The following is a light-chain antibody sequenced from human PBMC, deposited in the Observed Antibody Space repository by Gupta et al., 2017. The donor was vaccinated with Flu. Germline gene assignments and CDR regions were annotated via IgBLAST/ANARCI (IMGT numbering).Light chain of an antibody. CDR2: VVT. Sequence: VTISCTATTSAVGGYNYVSWYQPHPGKDPKLRIYVVTSRPSGVPDRFSGSTSGNTASPSTPVLQAEDEADYYCCSHTGTSTFWVFGGGTELSV. V-gene: IGLV2-11*03. J-gene: IGLJ3*02. CDR3: CSHTGTSTFWV. CDR1: TSAVGGYNY.